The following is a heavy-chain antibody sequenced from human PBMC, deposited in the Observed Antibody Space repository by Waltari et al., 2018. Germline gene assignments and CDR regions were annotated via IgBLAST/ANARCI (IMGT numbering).Heavy chain of an antibody. Sequence: EVQLVESGGVVVQPGGSLRLSCAASGFTFDDYTMHWVRQAPGQGLEWVSLISWDGGSTYYADSVKGRFTISRDNSKNSLYLQMNSLRTEDTALYYCAKGAEWELPLNYYYYMDVWGKGTTVTISS. D-gene: IGHD1-26*01. CDR1: GFTFDDYT. J-gene: IGHJ6*03. CDR2: ISWDGGST. V-gene: IGHV3-43*01. CDR3: AKGAEWELPLNYYYYMDV.